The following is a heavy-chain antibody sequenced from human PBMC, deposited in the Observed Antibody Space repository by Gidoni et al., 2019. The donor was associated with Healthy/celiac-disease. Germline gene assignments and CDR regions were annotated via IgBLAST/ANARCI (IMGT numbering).Heavy chain of an antibody. V-gene: IGHV3-30*02. CDR2: IRYDGSNK. CDR1: GFTFSSNG. D-gene: IGHD2-15*01. Sequence: QVQLVESGGGVVPPGGSLRLYCAASGFTFSSNGMHWVRQAPGKGLEWVAFIRYDGSNKYYADSVKGRFTISRDNSKNTLYLQMNSLRAEDTALYYCAKDSSSGGSLQLDDWGQGTLVTVSS. CDR3: AKDSSSGGSLQLDD. J-gene: IGHJ4*02.